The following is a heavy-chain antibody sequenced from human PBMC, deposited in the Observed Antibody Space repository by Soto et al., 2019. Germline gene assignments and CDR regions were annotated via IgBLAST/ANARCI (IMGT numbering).Heavy chain of an antibody. J-gene: IGHJ4*02. D-gene: IGHD5-12*01. V-gene: IGHV4-39*01. CDR3: ARVSGKRATDFDY. Sequence: SETLSLTCTVSGGSISSSSYYWGWIRQPPGKGLEWIGSIYYSGNTYCNPSLMSRVTISVDTAKNQFSLVLSSVTAADTAVYYCARVSGKRATDFDYWGQGTLVTVSS. CDR1: GGSISSSSYY. CDR2: IYYSGNT.